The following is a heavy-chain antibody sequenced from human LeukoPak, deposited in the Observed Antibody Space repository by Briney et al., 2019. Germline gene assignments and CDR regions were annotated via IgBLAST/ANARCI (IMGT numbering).Heavy chain of an antibody. CDR2: INAGNDDT. CDR3: AREGGSYYGIDY. CDR1: GCPFTNYA. Sequence: GASVKVSCKASGCPFTNYAYHWVRQAPGQGLEWLGWINAGNDDTKYSQKFQGRVTITRDTSASTAYMELSSLRSEDTAVYYCAREGGSYYGIDYWGQGTLVTVSS. J-gene: IGHJ4*02. D-gene: IGHD1-26*01. V-gene: IGHV1-3*01.